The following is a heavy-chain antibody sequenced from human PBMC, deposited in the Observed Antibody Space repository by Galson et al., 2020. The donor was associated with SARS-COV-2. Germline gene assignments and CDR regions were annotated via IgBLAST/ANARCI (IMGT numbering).Heavy chain of an antibody. Sequence: SETLSLTCTVSGDSISSGRYYWSWIRQPAVQGPEWIGHIYTSGNTKHNPSLESRVTISVDRTKYQFSLKLTSVTATDAAVYYCARAIVTPITPSCVHCCMSVWGKGNAFTVSS. D-gene: IGHD5-12*01. V-gene: IGHV4-61*09. J-gene: IGHJ6*03. CDR1: GDSISSGRYY. CDR2: IYTSGNT. CDR3: ARAIVTPITPSCVHCCMSV.